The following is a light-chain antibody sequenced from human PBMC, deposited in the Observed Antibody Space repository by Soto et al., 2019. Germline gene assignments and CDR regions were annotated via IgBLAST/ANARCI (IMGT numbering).Light chain of an antibody. V-gene: IGLV1-47*02. Sequence: QSVLTQPPSASGTPGQRVTISCSGSSSNIGSNYVYWYQQLPGTAPKLLIYSNNQRPSGVPDRFSGSKSGTSASLAISGLRSEDESDYYCAAWDDSLIGLSVFGTGTKVTVL. J-gene: IGLJ1*01. CDR1: SSNIGSNY. CDR2: SNN. CDR3: AAWDDSLIGLSV.